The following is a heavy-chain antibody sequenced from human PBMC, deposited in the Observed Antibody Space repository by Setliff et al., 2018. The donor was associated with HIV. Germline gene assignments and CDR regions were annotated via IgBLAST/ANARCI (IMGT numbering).Heavy chain of an antibody. CDR2: FDPEDGET. CDR1: GYSLTDLS. D-gene: IGHD3-22*01. V-gene: IGHV1-24*01. CDR3: ATIRAYYYDSSGQEYFQY. J-gene: IGHJ1*01. Sequence: ASVKVSCKVSGYSLTDLSIHWVRQAPGKGLEWMGGFDPEDGETVYAQKLQGRVTVTEDTSTDTAYMELSSLRSEDTAMYYCATIRAYYYDSSGQEYFQYWGHGTLVTV.